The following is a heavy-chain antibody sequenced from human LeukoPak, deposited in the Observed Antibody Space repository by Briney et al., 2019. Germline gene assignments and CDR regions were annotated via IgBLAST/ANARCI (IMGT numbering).Heavy chain of an antibody. CDR3: ARDDKGYFDSRRTAIDI. CDR2: VFSSGGT. CDR1: GASISNTA. D-gene: IGHD3-22*01. Sequence: TSETLSLTCTVSGASISNTAWSWVRQSAGGGLEWVGRVFSSGGTLYNPSLNGRVTMSLDASKKQLYLKVTSLTVADTAIYYCARDDKGYFDSRRTAIDIWGQGTVVTVSS. V-gene: IGHV4-4*07. J-gene: IGHJ3*02.